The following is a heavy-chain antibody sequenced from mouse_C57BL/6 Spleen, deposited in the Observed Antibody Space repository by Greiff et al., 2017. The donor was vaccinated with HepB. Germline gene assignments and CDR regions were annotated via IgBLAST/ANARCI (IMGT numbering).Heavy chain of an antibody. CDR2: IDPANGNT. D-gene: IGHD2-4*01. J-gene: IGHJ2*01. CDR3: ASSLITTGGYYFDY. V-gene: IGHV14-3*01. Sequence: VQLKESVAELVRPGASVKLSCTASGFNIKNTYMHWVKQRPEQGLEWIGRIDPANGNTKYAPKFQGKATITADTSSNTAYLQLSSLTSEDTAIYYCASSLITTGGYYFDYWGQGTTLTVSS. CDR1: GFNIKNTY.